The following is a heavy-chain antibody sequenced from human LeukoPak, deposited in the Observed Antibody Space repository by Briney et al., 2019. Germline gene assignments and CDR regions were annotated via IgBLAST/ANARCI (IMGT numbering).Heavy chain of an antibody. CDR1: GFTFSNAW. Sequence: GGSLRLSCAASGFTFSNAWMSWVRQAPGKGLEWVGRIKSKTDGRTTDYAAPVKGRFTISRDDSKNTLYLQMNSLKTEDTAVYYCTTQYYYDSSGYAVDYWGQGTLVTVSS. V-gene: IGHV3-15*01. CDR2: IKSKTDGRTT. D-gene: IGHD3-22*01. J-gene: IGHJ4*02. CDR3: TTQYYYDSSGYAVDY.